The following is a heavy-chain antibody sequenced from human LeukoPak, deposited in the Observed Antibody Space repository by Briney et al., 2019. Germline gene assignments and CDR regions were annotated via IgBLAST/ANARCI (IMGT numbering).Heavy chain of an antibody. D-gene: IGHD3-3*01. Sequence: GGSLRLSCAASGFTSGFTFDDYGMNWVRQVPGKGLEWVSGIGRDGGRTGYADSVQGRFTISRDNSRNFLHLQMNSLRVEDTAFYYCVKDSNYDFWSGYYKGFDNWGQGTLVTVSS. J-gene: IGHJ4*02. CDR3: VKDSNYDFWSGYYKGFDN. CDR1: GFTFDDYG. CDR2: IGRDGGRT. V-gene: IGHV3-20*04.